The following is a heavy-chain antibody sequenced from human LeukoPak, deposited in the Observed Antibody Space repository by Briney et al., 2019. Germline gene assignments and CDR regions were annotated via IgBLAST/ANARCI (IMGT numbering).Heavy chain of an antibody. J-gene: IGHJ3*02. CDR3: ATESMVTAFDI. CDR2: IWYDGSNK. D-gene: IGHD2-21*02. Sequence: PGRSLRLSCEASGFTLSHYGMHWVRQAPGKGLEWMAVIWYDGSNKYYADSVKGRFTISRDNSKNTVYLQMNGLRAEDTAAYFCATESMVTAFDIWGHGIMVTVSS. CDR1: GFTLSHYG. V-gene: IGHV3-33*01.